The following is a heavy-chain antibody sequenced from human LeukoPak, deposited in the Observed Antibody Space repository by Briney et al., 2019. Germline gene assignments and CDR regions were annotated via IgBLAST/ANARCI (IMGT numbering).Heavy chain of an antibody. V-gene: IGHV3-23*01. Sequence: GGSLRLSCAASGFTFSSFAMTWVRQPPGKGLEWVSVIGASGADTYYSDSVKGRFTVSRDNSQNTLFLHMSSLRAEDTAVYFCARRPRDTSGYYLGAFHDWGQGTTVTVSS. CDR2: IGASGADT. CDR3: ARRPRDTSGYYLGAFHD. D-gene: IGHD3-22*01. CDR1: GFTFSSFA. J-gene: IGHJ3*01.